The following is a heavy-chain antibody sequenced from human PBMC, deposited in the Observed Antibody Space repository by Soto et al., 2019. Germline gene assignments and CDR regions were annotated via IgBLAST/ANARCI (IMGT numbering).Heavy chain of an antibody. J-gene: IGHJ4*02. CDR3: ARHTDYYGSGSYYRGPFDY. Sequence: SETLSLTCTVSGGSISSSSYYWGWIRQPPGKGLEWIGSIYYSGSTYYNPSLKSRVTISVDTSKNQFSLKLSSVTAADTAVYYCARHTDYYGSGSYYRGPFDYWGQGTLVTAPQ. CDR1: GGSISSSSYY. V-gene: IGHV4-39*01. D-gene: IGHD3-10*01. CDR2: IYYSGST.